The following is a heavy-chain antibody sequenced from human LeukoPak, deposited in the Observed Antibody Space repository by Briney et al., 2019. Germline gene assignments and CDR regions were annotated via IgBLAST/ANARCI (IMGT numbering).Heavy chain of an antibody. CDR1: GFTFSSYA. Sequence: GGSLRLSCAASGFTFSSYAMHWVRQAPGKGLEYVSAISSNGGSTYYANSVKGRFTISRDNSKNTLYLQMNSPRAEDTAAYYCAKDGNWARFENWGQGTLVTVSS. CDR2: ISSNGGST. D-gene: IGHD7-27*01. V-gene: IGHV3-64*01. J-gene: IGHJ4*02. CDR3: AKDGNWARFEN.